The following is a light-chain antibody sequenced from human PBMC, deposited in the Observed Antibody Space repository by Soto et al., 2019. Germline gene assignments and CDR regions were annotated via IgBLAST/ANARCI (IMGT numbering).Light chain of an antibody. J-gene: IGKJ1*01. V-gene: IGKV1-5*01. Sequence: EIQMTQSPSTLSASVGDRVTITCRASQSISSWLAWYQQKPGKAPKLLIYDVSNLESGVPSRFSGSGSGTEFTLTISSLQPDDVASYYCQQYNAFWKFGQGTKVDIK. CDR1: QSISSW. CDR2: DVS. CDR3: QQYNAFWK.